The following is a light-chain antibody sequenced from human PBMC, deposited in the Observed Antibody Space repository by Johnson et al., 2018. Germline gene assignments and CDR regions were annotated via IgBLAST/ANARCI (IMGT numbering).Light chain of an antibody. J-gene: IGLJ1*01. V-gene: IGLV1-51*02. CDR3: GTRDSRLSSGNV. Sequence: QSVLTQPPSVSAAPGQKVTISCSGSSSNIGNNYVSWYQQLPGTAPKLLIYENNKRPSGIPDRFSGSKCGTSATLGFTGLQPGDEADYYCGTRDSRLSSGNVFVTGTKVTVL. CDR1: SSNIGNNY. CDR2: ENN.